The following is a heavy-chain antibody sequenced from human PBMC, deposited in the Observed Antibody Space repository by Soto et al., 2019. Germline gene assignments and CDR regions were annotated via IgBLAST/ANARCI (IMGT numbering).Heavy chain of an antibody. D-gene: IGHD2-15*01. V-gene: IGHV1-2*04. CDR1: GYTFTGYY. J-gene: IGHJ3*02. Sequence: GASVKVSCKASGYTFTGYYMHWVRQAPGQELEWKGWINPNSGGTNYAQKFQGWVTMTRDTSISTAYMELSRLRSDDTAVYYCARDMGYCSGGSCHDAFDIWGQGTMVTVSS. CDR2: INPNSGGT. CDR3: ARDMGYCSGGSCHDAFDI.